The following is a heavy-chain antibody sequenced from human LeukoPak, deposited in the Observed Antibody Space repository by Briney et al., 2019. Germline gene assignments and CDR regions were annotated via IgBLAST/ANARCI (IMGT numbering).Heavy chain of an antibody. CDR1: GFSVSSNY. J-gene: IGHJ6*02. Sequence: PGGSLRLSCAASGFSVSSNYMSWVRQATGRGLEWVSVTYSAGTTYYADSVKGRFNISRDTSKNTLYLQMSSLRAEDTAVYYCARGGHCSGGSCYYHPYGMDAWGQGTTVTVSS. V-gene: IGHV3-66*01. D-gene: IGHD2-15*01. CDR2: TYSAGTT. CDR3: ARGGHCSGGSCYYHPYGMDA.